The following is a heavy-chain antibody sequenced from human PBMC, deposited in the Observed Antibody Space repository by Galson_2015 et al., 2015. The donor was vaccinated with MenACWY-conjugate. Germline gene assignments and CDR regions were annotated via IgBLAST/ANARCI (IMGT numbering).Heavy chain of an antibody. J-gene: IGHJ6*03. V-gene: IGHV1-8*01. CDR2: MNPNSGNT. CDR1: GYTFTSYD. CDR3: ARGGDYDILTGRYYYYMDV. D-gene: IGHD3-9*01. Sequence: SVKVSCKASGYTFTSYDINWVRQATGQGLEWMGWMNPNSGNTDYAQKFQGRVTMTRNTSISTAYMELSSLRSEDTAVYYCARGGDYDILTGRYYYYMDVWGKGTTVTVSS.